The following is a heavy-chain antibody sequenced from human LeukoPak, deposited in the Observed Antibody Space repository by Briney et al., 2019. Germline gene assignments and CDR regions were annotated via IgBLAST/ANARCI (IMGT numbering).Heavy chain of an antibody. J-gene: IGHJ3*02. D-gene: IGHD2-2*01. CDR2: IYYSGST. V-gene: IGHV4-30-4*01. CDR1: GGSISSGDYY. CDR3: AREVVGGKRSDAFDI. Sequence: SETLSLTCTVSGGSISSGDYYWSWIRQPPGKGLEWIGYIYYSGSTYYNPSLKSRVTISVDTSKNQFSLKLSSVTAADTAVCYCAREVVGGKRSDAFDIWGKGKMVTVSS.